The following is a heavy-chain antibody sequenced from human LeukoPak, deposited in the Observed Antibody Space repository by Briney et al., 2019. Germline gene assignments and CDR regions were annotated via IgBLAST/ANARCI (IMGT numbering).Heavy chain of an antibody. D-gene: IGHD3-9*01. Sequence: GGSLRLSCAASGFSFSDSWMNWVRQAPGKGLEWVSSISSSSSYIYYADSVKGRLTISRDNAKNSLYLQMNSLRAEDTAVYYCARDIYDILTGESPHFDYWGQGTLVTVSS. CDR3: ARDIYDILTGESPHFDY. V-gene: IGHV3-21*01. J-gene: IGHJ4*02. CDR2: ISSSSSYI. CDR1: GFSFSDSW.